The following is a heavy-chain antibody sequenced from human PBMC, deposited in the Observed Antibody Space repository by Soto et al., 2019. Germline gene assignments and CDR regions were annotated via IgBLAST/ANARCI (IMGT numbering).Heavy chain of an antibody. CDR1: GCTFTSYA. D-gene: IGHD6-6*01. CDR3: AGDGWEYSSWSGLWSGDYPARRIYYDDGIDV. CDR2: IIPNFGNA. Sequence: ASVKVSCKASGCTFTSYAISWVRQAPGQWLEWMGGIIPNFGNANYAQKFQGRVTITADESTSTAYMELSSLRSEDTAVYYCAGDGWEYSSWSGLWSGDYPARRIYYDDGIDVWGQGTTVTVSS. V-gene: IGHV1-69*13. J-gene: IGHJ6*02.